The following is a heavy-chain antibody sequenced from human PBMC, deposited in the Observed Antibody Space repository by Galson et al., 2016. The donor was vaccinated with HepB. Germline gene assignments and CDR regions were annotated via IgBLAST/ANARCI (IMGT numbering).Heavy chain of an antibody. CDR3: TKDRSGSHQISY. CDR1: GFTFSNFD. J-gene: IGHJ1*01. V-gene: IGHV3-23*01. Sequence: SLRLSCAASGFTFSNFDMSWVRQALGRGLEWVSSISSSGGGTNYADSVKGRFTVSRDNSKNTLYLEMNSLRADDTAVYYCTKDRSGSHQISYWGQGTLVAVSS. CDR2: ISSSGGGT. D-gene: IGHD1-26*01.